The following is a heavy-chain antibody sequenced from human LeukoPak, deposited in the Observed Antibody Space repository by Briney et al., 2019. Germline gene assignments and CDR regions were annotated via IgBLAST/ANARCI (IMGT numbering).Heavy chain of an antibody. Sequence: GSLRLSCAASGFTLDDYGMSWVRQAPGKGLEWVANIKQDGSEKYYVDSVKGRFTISRDNAKNSLYLQMNSLRAEDTAVYYCAREGTRDYGDYSFDYWGQGTLVTVSS. V-gene: IGHV3-7*01. CDR2: IKQDGSEK. J-gene: IGHJ4*02. D-gene: IGHD4-17*01. CDR3: AREGTRDYGDYSFDY. CDR1: GFTLDDYG.